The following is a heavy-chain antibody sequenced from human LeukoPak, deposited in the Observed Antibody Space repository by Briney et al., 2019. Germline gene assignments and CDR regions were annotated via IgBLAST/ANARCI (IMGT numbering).Heavy chain of an antibody. J-gene: IGHJ4*02. D-gene: IGHD6-19*01. Sequence: GASVKVSCKASGGTFISYAISWVRQAPGQGLEWMGGIIPIFGTANYAQKFQGRVTITADESTSTAYMELSSLRSEDTAVYYCAREGGAGPSGYYFDYWGQGTLVTVSS. CDR1: GGTFISYA. CDR3: AREGGAGPSGYYFDY. V-gene: IGHV1-69*13. CDR2: IIPIFGTA.